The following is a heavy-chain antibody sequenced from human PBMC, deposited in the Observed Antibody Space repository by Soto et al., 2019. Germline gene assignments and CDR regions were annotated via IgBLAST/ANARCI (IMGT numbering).Heavy chain of an antibody. CDR3: ARGLLWFGEYHPFDY. Sequence: SGPTLVNPTQTLTLTCTFSGFSLSTSGMCVSWIRQPPGKALEWLARIDWDDDKYYSTSLKTRLTISKDTSKNQVVLTMTNMDPVDTATYYCARGLLWFGEYHPFDYWGQGTLVTVSS. CDR2: IDWDDDK. CDR1: GFSLSTSGMC. D-gene: IGHD3-10*01. J-gene: IGHJ4*02. V-gene: IGHV2-70*11.